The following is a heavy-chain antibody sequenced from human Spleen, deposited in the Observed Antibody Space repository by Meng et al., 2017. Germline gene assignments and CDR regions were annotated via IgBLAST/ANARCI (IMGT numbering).Heavy chain of an antibody. D-gene: IGHD6-19*01. CDR3: VKHSSDWSLDS. Sequence: QVQLVQSGAEVKRPGASVTVSCKASGYTYTHYQMDWVRQAPGQGLEWMGWIHPSGNAIYAQKFQGRVTMTTDTSTTTAYMELRSLRSDDSALYYCVKHSSDWSLDSWGQGTPVTVSS. CDR1: GYTYTHYQ. CDR2: IHPSGNA. J-gene: IGHJ4*02. V-gene: IGHV1-18*01.